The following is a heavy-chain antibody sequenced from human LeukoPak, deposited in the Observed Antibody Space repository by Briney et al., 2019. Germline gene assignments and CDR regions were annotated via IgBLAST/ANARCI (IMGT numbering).Heavy chain of an antibody. CDR2: IYTSGST. CDR1: GGSISSYY. J-gene: IGHJ4*02. Sequence: MSSETLSLTCTVSGGSISSYYWSWIRQPAGKGLEWIGRIYTSGSTNYNPSLKSRVTMSVDTSKNQFSLKLSSVTAADTAVYYCARDSSSYPDDYFDYWGQGTLVTVSS. V-gene: IGHV4-4*07. D-gene: IGHD6-13*01. CDR3: ARDSSSYPDDYFDY.